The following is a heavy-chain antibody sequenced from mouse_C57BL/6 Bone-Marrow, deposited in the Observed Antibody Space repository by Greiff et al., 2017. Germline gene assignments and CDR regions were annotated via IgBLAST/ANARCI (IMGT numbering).Heavy chain of an antibody. J-gene: IGHJ2*01. V-gene: IGHV5-15*04. CDR3: ARYQSKGNYFDY. CDR2: ISNLAYSI. CDR1: GFTFSDYG. D-gene: IGHD1-3*01. Sequence: EVKLVESGGGLVQPGGSLKLSCAASGFTFSDYGMAWVRQAPRKGPEWVAFISNLAYSIYYADTVTGRFTISRENAKNTLYLEMSSLRSEDTAMYYCARYQSKGNYFDYWGQGTTLTVSS.